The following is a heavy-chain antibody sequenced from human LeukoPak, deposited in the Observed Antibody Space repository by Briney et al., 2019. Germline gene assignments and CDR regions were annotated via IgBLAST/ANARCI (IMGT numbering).Heavy chain of an antibody. D-gene: IGHD3-22*01. V-gene: IGHV3-23*01. CDR3: AIQYYYDSSFAFDI. J-gene: IGHJ3*02. Sequence: GGSLRLSCAASGFTFSSYAMSWVRQAPGKGLEWVSAISGSGGITYYADSVKGRFTISRDNSKNTLYLQMSSLRAEDTAVYYCAIQYYYDSSFAFDIWGQGTMVTVSS. CDR2: ISGSGGIT. CDR1: GFTFSSYA.